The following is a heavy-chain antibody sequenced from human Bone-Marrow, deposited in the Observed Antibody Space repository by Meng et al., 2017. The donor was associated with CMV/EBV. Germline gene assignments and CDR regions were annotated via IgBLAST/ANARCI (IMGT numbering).Heavy chain of an antibody. V-gene: IGHV1-46*01. Sequence: ASVKVSCKASGYTFTSYYMHWVRQAPGQGLEWMGIINPSGGSTSYAQKFQGRVTMTRDTSISTAYMELSRLRSDDTAVYYCARGRYCSSTSCHFPFDPWGQGTLVTVSS. CDR1: GYTFTSYY. CDR3: ARGRYCSSTSCHFPFDP. J-gene: IGHJ5*02. D-gene: IGHD2-2*01. CDR2: INPSGGST.